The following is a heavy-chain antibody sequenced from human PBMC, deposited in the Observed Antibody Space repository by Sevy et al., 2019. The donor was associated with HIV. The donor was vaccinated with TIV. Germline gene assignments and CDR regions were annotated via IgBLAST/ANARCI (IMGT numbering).Heavy chain of an antibody. J-gene: IGHJ4*02. V-gene: IGHV4-39*01. CDR1: GGSISSSCYY. CDR2: IYYSGST. Sequence: SETLSLTCTVSGGSISSSCYYWGWIRQPPGKGLEWIGRIYYSGSTYYNPSLKSRVIISVDTSKNQFSLKLSSVTAADTAVYYCARRRRVVVVVAATTPFDYWGQGTLVTVSS. CDR3: ARRRRVVVVVAATTPFDY. D-gene: IGHD2-15*01.